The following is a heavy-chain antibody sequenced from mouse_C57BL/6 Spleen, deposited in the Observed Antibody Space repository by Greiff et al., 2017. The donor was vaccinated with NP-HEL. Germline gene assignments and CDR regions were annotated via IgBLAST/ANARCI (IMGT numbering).Heavy chain of an antibody. Sequence: QLQQSGAELVKPGASVKLSCTASGFNINDYYMHWVKQRTVQGLEWIGRIDPEDGETKYATKCLGKATITADTCSNTAYRQLSSLTSEDAAVYYCARGLAMDYWGQGTSVTVSS. CDR1: GFNINDYY. CDR3: ARGLAMDY. V-gene: IGHV14-2*01. J-gene: IGHJ4*01. CDR2: IDPEDGET.